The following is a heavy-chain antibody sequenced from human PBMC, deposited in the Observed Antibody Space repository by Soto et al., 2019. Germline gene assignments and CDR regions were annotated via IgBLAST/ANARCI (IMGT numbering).Heavy chain of an antibody. CDR1: GFTFTSSA. V-gene: IGHV1-58*01. Sequence: ASVKVSCKASGFTFTSSAVQWVRQARGQRLEWIGWIVVGSGNTNYAQKFQERVTITRDMSTSTAYMELSSLRSEDTAVYYCAADSWGYSSSRAQFDPWGQGTLVTVSS. J-gene: IGHJ5*02. D-gene: IGHD6-13*01. CDR2: IVVGSGNT. CDR3: AADSWGYSSSRAQFDP.